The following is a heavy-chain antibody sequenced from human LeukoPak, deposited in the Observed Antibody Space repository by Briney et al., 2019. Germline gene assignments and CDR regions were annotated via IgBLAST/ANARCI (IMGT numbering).Heavy chain of an antibody. J-gene: IGHJ5*02. CDR1: GGSFSGYY. CDR2: INHSGST. CDR3: ASATNDYSNYGWFDP. D-gene: IGHD4-11*01. Sequence: SETLSLTCAVYGGSFSGYYWSWIRQPPGKGLEWIGEINHSGSTNYNPSLKSRVTISVDTSKNQFSLKLSSVTAADTAVYYCASATNDYSNYGWFDPWGQGTLVTVSS. V-gene: IGHV4-34*01.